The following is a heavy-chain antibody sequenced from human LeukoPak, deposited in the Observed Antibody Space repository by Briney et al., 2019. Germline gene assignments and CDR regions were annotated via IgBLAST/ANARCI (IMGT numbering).Heavy chain of an antibody. J-gene: IGHJ5*02. CDR3: ARDRTIDAFDP. CDR2: IIPIFGTA. Sequence: ASVKVSCKASGGTFSSYAISWVRQAPGQGREWMGGIIPIFGTANYAQKFQGRVTITADKSTSTAYMELSSLRSEDTAVYYCARDRTIDAFDPWGQGTLVTVSS. V-gene: IGHV1-69*06. CDR1: GGTFSSYA. D-gene: IGHD4/OR15-4a*01.